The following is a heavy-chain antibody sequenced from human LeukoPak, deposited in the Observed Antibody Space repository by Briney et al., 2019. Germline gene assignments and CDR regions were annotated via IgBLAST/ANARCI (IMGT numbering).Heavy chain of an antibody. Sequence: GESLKISCKGSGFSFPSYRIGWVRQMPGKGLEWMGNIYPGDSDTSYSPSFRGQVTISADNSISTAYLHWSSLKASDTAMYYCGRLEILTKYIDYWGQGTLVTVSS. CDR1: GFSFPSYR. V-gene: IGHV5-51*01. CDR2: IYPGDSDT. D-gene: IGHD3-9*01. CDR3: GRLEILTKYIDY. J-gene: IGHJ4*02.